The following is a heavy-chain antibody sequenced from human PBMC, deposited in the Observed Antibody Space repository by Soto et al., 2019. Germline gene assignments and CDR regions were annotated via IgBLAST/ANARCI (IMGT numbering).Heavy chain of an antibody. D-gene: IGHD6-6*01. CDR1: GGTFSSYA. V-gene: IGHV1-69*01. CDR3: ARDGLAARPTRESPMDV. Sequence: QVQLVQSGAEVKKPGSSVKVSCKASGGTFSSYAISWVRQAPGQGLEWMGGIIPIFGTANYAQKFRGRVTITADESTSTAYMELSSLRSEDTAVYYCARDGLAARPTRESPMDVWGQGTTVTVSS. J-gene: IGHJ6*02. CDR2: IIPIFGTA.